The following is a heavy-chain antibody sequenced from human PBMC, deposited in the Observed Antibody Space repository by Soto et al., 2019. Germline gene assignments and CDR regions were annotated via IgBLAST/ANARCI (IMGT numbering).Heavy chain of an antibody. V-gene: IGHV3-30*18. Sequence: GGSLRLSCAASGFTFSSYGMHWVRQAPGKGLEWVAVISYDGSNKYYADSVKGRFTISRDNSKNTLYLQMNSLRAEDTAVYYCAKEVTDYYGSGSYSHWGYYYGMDVWGQGTTVTVSS. CDR2: ISYDGSNK. J-gene: IGHJ6*02. CDR3: AKEVTDYYGSGSYSHWGYYYGMDV. CDR1: GFTFSSYG. D-gene: IGHD3-10*01.